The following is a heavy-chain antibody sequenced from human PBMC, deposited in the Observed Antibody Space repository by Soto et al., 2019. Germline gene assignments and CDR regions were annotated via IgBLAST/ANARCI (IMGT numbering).Heavy chain of an antibody. V-gene: IGHV4-39*01. CDR3: QSYVDIVATLVRDYYYGMDV. CDR1: GGSISSSSYY. D-gene: IGHD5-12*01. J-gene: IGHJ6*02. Sequence: KPSETLSLTCTVSGGSISSSSYYWGWIRQPPGKGLEWIGSIYYSGSTYYNPSLKSRVTISVDTSKNQFSLKLSSVTAADTAVYYCQSYVDIVATLVRDYYYGMDVWGQGTTVTVSS. CDR2: IYYSGST.